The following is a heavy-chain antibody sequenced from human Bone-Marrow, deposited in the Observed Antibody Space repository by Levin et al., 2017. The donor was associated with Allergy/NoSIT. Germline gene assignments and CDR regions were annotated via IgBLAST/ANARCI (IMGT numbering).Heavy chain of an antibody. CDR2: ISNNGGST. V-gene: IGHV3-64D*06. J-gene: IGHJ3*02. CDR3: TRIAVAGTGAFDI. D-gene: IGHD6-19*01. Sequence: GGSLRLSCSASGFTFSSYTMHWVRQAPGKGLQYVSAISNNGGSTNYADSVKGRFTISRDNSKNTLYLQMSSLRAEDTAVYYCTRIAVAGTGAFDIWGQGTMVIVSS. CDR1: GFTFSSYT.